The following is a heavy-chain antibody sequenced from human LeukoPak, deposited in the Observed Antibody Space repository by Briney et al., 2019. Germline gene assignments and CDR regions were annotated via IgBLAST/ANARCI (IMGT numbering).Heavy chain of an antibody. Sequence: GGSLRLSCAASGFTFSSYSMSWVRQAPGKGPEWVSYISGRSSIIYYADSVKGRFTISRDNAKNSLYLQMTGLRAEDAAVYYCARDQSGHIAGGTDAFEIWGQGTMFTVSS. CDR2: ISGRSSII. CDR1: GFTFSSYS. D-gene: IGHD1-26*01. V-gene: IGHV3-48*04. J-gene: IGHJ3*02. CDR3: ARDQSGHIAGGTDAFEI.